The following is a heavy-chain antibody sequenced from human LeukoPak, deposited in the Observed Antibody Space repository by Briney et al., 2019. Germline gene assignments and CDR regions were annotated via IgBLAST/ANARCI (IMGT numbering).Heavy chain of an antibody. Sequence: SETLSLTCTVSGGSISSYYWTWIRQPPGKGLEWIGDIYYSGSTNYSPSFKGRVTISVDTSKNQFSLDLTSVTAADTAVYYCAREWSSGWAEFDYWGQGTLVTVSS. D-gene: IGHD6-25*01. CDR2: IYYSGST. CDR1: GGSISSYY. J-gene: IGHJ4*02. CDR3: AREWSSGWAEFDY. V-gene: IGHV4-59*01.